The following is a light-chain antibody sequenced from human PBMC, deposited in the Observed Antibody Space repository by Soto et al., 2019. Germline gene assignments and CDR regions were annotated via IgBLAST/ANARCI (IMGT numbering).Light chain of an antibody. CDR3: SSYTSSSTQGV. J-gene: IGLJ3*02. CDR1: SSDVGGYNY. CDR2: DVS. V-gene: IGLV2-14*01. Sequence: QSALTQPAYVSGSPGQSITISCTGTSSDVGGYNYVSWYQQHPGKAPKLMIYDVSNRPSGVSNRFSGSKSGNTASLTISGLQAEDEADYYCSSYTSSSTQGVFGGGTKLTVL.